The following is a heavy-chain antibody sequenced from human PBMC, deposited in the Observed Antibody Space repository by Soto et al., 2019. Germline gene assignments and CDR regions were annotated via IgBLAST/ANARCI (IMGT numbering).Heavy chain of an antibody. V-gene: IGHV3-7*03. CDR2: IKQDGSEK. Sequence: GGSLRLSCAASGFTFSSYWMSWVRQAPGKGLEWVANIKQDGSEKYYVDSVKGRFTISRDNSKNTLYLQMNSLRAEDTAVYYCAKDRGYEGAWGYGMDVWGQGTTVTVSS. CDR3: AKDRGYEGAWGYGMDV. CDR1: GFTFSSYW. J-gene: IGHJ6*02. D-gene: IGHD5-12*01.